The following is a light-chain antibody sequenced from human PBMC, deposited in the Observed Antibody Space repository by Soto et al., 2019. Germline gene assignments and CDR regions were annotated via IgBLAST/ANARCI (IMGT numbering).Light chain of an antibody. V-gene: IGLV3-21*02. Sequence: SYELTQPPSVSVAPGQTVRVTCGGKNIGSKSVHWYQQKPGQAPVLVVYDDSDRPSGIPERFSGSTSGTTGTLTISGVRAEDEADYYCQTADNSGTFLLFAGGTK. CDR3: QTADNSGTFLL. CDR2: DDS. CDR1: NIGSKS. J-gene: IGLJ3*02.